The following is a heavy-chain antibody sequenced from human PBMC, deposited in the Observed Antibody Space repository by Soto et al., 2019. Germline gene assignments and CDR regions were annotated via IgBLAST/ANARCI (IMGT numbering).Heavy chain of an antibody. D-gene: IGHD3-10*01. Sequence: GASVKVSCKASGYTFTSYYMHWVRQAPGQGLEWMGIINPSGGSTSYAQKFQGRVTMTRDTSTSTVYMELSSLRSEDTAVYYCARGGGTTVRADAFDIWGQGTMVTVSS. CDR2: INPSGGST. V-gene: IGHV1-46*01. CDR3: ARGGGTTVRADAFDI. CDR1: GYTFTSYY. J-gene: IGHJ3*02.